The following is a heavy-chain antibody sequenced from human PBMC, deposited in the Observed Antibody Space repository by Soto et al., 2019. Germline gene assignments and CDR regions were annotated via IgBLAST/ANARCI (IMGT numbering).Heavy chain of an antibody. V-gene: IGHV1-69*01. Sequence: QVHLVQSGAEVKKSGSSVRVSCTASGGTFTNDAISWVRQAPGQGLEWLGRIIPFFGTPDYSQSFQGRLTITADESTGTAYMVLRSLRSDDTAVYYCAREVVTETTLGYFDFWGQGTLVTVSS. CDR3: AREVVTETTLGYFDF. CDR2: IIPFFGTP. CDR1: GGTFTNDA. D-gene: IGHD2-21*02. J-gene: IGHJ4*02.